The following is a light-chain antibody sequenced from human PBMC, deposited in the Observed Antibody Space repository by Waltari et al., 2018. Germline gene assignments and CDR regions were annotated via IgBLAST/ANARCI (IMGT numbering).Light chain of an antibody. V-gene: IGKV1-39*01. CDR3: QQSSSSPIT. J-gene: IGKJ3*01. Sequence: DIQMTQSPSSLSASVGDRVIITCRASQNIDNYLNWYQQKPGKAPKLLIYASSNLQSGGPSRFSGDGSGTDFTLTISTLQPADFATYYCQQSSSSPITFGPGTKVDVK. CDR1: QNIDNY. CDR2: ASS.